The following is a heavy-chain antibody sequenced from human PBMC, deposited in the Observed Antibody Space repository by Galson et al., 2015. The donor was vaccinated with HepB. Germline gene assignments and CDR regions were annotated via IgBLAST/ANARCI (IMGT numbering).Heavy chain of an antibody. J-gene: IGHJ6*02. V-gene: IGHV3-23*01. CDR3: AKGLRYYGSGSYYPSVDSMDV. CDR2: ISGSGGST. D-gene: IGHD3-10*01. CDR1: GFTFSSYA. Sequence: SLRLSCAASGFTFSSYAMSWVRQAPGKGLEWVSTISGSGGSTYYADSVKGRFTISRDNSKNTLYLQMNSLRAEDTAVYYCAKGLRYYGSGSYYPSVDSMDVWGQGTTVTVSS.